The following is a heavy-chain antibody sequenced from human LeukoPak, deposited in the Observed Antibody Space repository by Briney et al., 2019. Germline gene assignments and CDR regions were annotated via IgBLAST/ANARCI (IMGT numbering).Heavy chain of an antibody. V-gene: IGHV4-39*07. CDR3: ARRLWSGSYKLFDY. J-gene: IGHJ4*02. CDR2: INHSGST. D-gene: IGHD3-3*01. Sequence: SETLSLTCTVSGGSISSGGYYWSWIRQPPGKGLEWIGEINHSGSTNYNPSLKSRVTISVDTSKNQFSLKLSSVTAADTAVYYCARRLWSGSYKLFDYWGQGTLVTVSS. CDR1: GGSISSGGYY.